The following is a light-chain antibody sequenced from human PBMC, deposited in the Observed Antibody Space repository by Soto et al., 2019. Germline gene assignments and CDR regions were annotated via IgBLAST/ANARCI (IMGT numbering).Light chain of an antibody. CDR3: QQYNIWPRS. CDR1: QSVRDN. V-gene: IGKV3D-15*01. Sequence: EIVSTQSPATLSLSPGERATLYCRASQSVRDNLGWYQQKPGQPPRLLIYGATTRATGIPARFSGSGSGTDFTLTISSLQSEDFAVYYCQQYNIWPRSFGQGTKVDIK. CDR2: GAT. J-gene: IGKJ1*01.